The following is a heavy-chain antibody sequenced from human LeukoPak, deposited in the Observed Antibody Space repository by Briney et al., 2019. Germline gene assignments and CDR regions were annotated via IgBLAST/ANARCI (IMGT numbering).Heavy chain of an antibody. J-gene: IGHJ4*02. Sequence: PGGSLRLSCGASGFTLIDYNMHWVRQAPGKGLEYVAFIQFDGTTEHYTDSVKGRFTMSRDKSKNTLYLQMNSLRGGDTAVYYCARGAAVALELWGQGTLVTVSS. V-gene: IGHV3-30*02. CDR3: ARGAAVALEL. CDR1: GFTLIDYN. CDR2: IQFDGTTE. D-gene: IGHD6-19*01.